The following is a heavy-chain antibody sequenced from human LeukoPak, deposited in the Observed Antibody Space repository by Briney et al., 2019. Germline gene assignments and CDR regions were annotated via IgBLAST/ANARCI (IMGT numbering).Heavy chain of an antibody. CDR3: ARVCCSGGSCYPCGMDV. Sequence: GRSLRLSCAASGFTFSSYEMNWVRQAPGKGLEWVSYISSSGSTIYYADSVKGRFTISRDNAKNSLYLQMNSLRAEDTAVYYCARVCCSGGSCYPCGMDVWGQGTTVTVSS. V-gene: IGHV3-48*03. CDR2: ISSSGSTI. CDR1: GFTFSSYE. J-gene: IGHJ6*02. D-gene: IGHD2-15*01.